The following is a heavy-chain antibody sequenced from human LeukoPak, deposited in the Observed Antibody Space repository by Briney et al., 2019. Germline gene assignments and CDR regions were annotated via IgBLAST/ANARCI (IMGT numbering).Heavy chain of an antibody. V-gene: IGHV4-59*08. D-gene: IGHD3-10*01. CDR1: GGSISSYY. J-gene: IGHJ3*02. CDR3: ARGDLRFGEFDAFDI. CDR2: IYYSGST. Sequence: SETLSLTCTVSGGSISSYYWSWIRQPPGKGLEWIGYIYYSGSTNYNPSLKSRVTISVDTSKNQFSLKLNSVTAADTAVYYCARGDLRFGEFDAFDIWGQGTMVTVSS.